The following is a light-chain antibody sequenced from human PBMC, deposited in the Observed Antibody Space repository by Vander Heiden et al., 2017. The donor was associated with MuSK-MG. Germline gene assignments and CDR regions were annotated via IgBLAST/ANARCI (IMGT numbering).Light chain of an antibody. Sequence: EIVLTQSPATLSLSPGARATLSCRASQSVSSNLAWYQQKPGQAPRLLIYDASNRATGSPARFNGSGSGTNVTLTISSLEPEDFAVYYCQQRSNWPVTFGQGTKVEIK. V-gene: IGKV3-11*01. J-gene: IGKJ2*01. CDR1: QSVSSN. CDR3: QQRSNWPVT. CDR2: DAS.